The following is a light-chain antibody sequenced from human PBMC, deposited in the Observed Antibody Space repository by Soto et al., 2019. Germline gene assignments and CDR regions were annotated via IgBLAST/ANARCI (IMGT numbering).Light chain of an antibody. J-gene: IGKJ1*01. CDR1: QSVSISY. V-gene: IGKV3-20*01. Sequence: EIVLTQSPDTLSLSPGERATLSCRASQSVSISYLAWYQQKPGQAPRLLIYGTSSRATGIPDRFGGSGSGTDFTLTISRLEPEDFAVYYCQQYGSSPRTFGQGTKVEIK. CDR3: QQYGSSPRT. CDR2: GTS.